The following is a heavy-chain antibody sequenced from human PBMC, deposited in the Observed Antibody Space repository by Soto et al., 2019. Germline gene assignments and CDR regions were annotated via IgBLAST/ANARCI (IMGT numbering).Heavy chain of an antibody. CDR3: ARHDGLGELYMNY. J-gene: IGHJ4*02. V-gene: IGHV5-10-1*01. D-gene: IGHD3-16*01. CDR2: IDPSDSYT. Sequence: PGESLKISCKGSGYSFSSYWITWVRQMPGKGLEWMGKIDPSDSYTSYSPSFQGHVTISGDNSISTAYLPWNSLKASDTAMYYCARHDGLGELYMNYWGQGTLVTVSS. CDR1: GYSFSSYW.